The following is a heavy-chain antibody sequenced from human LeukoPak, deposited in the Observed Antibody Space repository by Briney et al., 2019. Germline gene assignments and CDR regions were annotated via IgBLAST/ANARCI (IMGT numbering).Heavy chain of an antibody. CDR3: AKDPWGYYDSSGYYPELFDY. CDR1: GFTFSSYG. CDR2: ISYDGCNK. V-gene: IGHV3-30*18. J-gene: IGHJ4*02. Sequence: GRSLRLSCAASGFTFSSYGMHWVRQAPGKGLEWVAVISYDGCNKYYADSVKGRFTISRDNSKNTLYLQMNSLRAEDTAVYYCAKDPWGYYDSSGYYPELFDYWGQGTLVTVSS. D-gene: IGHD3-22*01.